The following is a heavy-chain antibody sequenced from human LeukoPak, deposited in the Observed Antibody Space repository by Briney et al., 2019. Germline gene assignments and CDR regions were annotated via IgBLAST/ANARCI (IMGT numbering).Heavy chain of an antibody. J-gene: IGHJ4*02. Sequence: GGSLRLSCAASGFTLSSYWMSWVRQAPGKGLELVANIKQDGSEKYYVDSVKGRFTISRGNAKNSLYLQMNSLRAEDTAVYYCARNQRRLDYWGQGTLVTVSS. CDR2: IKQDGSEK. CDR3: ARNQRRLDY. CDR1: GFTLSSYW. V-gene: IGHV3-7*01. D-gene: IGHD1-14*01.